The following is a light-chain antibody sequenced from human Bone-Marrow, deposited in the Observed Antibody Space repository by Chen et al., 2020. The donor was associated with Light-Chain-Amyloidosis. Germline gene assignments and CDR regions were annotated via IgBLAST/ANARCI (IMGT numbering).Light chain of an antibody. Sequence: QSALAQPASVSGSPGQSITISCTGTSSDIGAYNYVSWYQHLPGKAPKLIIYEVSQRPSGVSNRFAGSKSGNRASLTISGLQAEDEADYYCSSYTDTNSVIFGGGTELTVL. CDR1: SSDIGAYNY. V-gene: IGLV2-14*01. CDR3: SSYTDTNSVI. J-gene: IGLJ2*01. CDR2: EVS.